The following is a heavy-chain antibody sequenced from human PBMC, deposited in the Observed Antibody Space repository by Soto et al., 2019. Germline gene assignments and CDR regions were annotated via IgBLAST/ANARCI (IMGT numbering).Heavy chain of an antibody. Sequence: ESGGGLFQAGGSTRLSCLVSGFTVDNFDMAWVRQAPGKGLEWASIIQSGGVTYYPDSAQGRFTISRDNSKNAVYLQMNSLRVEDTGVYSCVRVLYDSGVVDFWGQGSLITVS. CDR3: VRVLYDSGVVDF. CDR1: GFTVDNFD. J-gene: IGHJ4*02. D-gene: IGHD5-12*01. V-gene: IGHV3-53*01. CDR2: IQSGGVT.